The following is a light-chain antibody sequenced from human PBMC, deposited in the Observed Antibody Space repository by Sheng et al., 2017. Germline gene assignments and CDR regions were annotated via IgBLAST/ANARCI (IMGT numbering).Light chain of an antibody. CDR1: SLRSYY. J-gene: IGLJ2*01. CDR2: GHN. Sequence: SSELTQDPAVSVALGQTVRITCQGDSLRSYYGSWYQQKPGQAPLLVIYGHNKRPSGIPDRFSGSSSGNTASLTITGAQAEDEADYYCNCRDSSGNHYVVFGGGTKLTVL. CDR3: NCRDSSGNHYVV. V-gene: IGLV3-19*01.